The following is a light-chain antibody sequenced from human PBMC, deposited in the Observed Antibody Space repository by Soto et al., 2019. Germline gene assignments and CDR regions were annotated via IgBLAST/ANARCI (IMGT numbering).Light chain of an antibody. CDR3: SSYTSSSTLDV. Sequence: QSVLTQPASVSGSPGQSITISCTGTSSDVGGYNYVSWYQQHPGKAPKLMIYDVSNRPSGVSTRFSGSKSGNTASLTFSGLQAEDEADYYCSSYTSSSTLDVFGTGTKVTVL. J-gene: IGLJ1*01. V-gene: IGLV2-14*01. CDR1: SSDVGGYNY. CDR2: DVS.